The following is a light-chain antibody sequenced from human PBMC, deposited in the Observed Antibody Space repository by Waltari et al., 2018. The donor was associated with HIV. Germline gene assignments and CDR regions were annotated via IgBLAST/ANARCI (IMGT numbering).Light chain of an antibody. CDR3: GAWDNSLSAWV. CDR2: DNN. CDR1: SSNIGNNY. Sequence: QSVLTQPPLVSAAPGQKVTISCSGSSSNIGNNYVSWYQQLPRTAPKLLIYDNNKRPSGMPDRFAGSKSGTSATLGITGLQTGDEADYYCGAWDNSLSAWVLGGGTQLTVL. J-gene: IGLJ3*02. V-gene: IGLV1-51*01.